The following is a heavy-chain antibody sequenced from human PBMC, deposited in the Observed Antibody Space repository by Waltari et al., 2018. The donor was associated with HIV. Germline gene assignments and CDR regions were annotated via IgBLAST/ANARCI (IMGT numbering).Heavy chain of an antibody. Sequence: VQLVQSGAEMKKPGESLKVSCKASGYSFGDYWLGGVRLVSGGGLEWLGIIYPHASYTTYSPSIQGQVTISIDKSINTAYLQWSRLKASDTAIYYCARHCRLSEPRFYGFWSGNQIGFDYIDYRGRGTLVTVSS. J-gene: IGHJ4*02. CDR1: GYSFGDYW. D-gene: IGHD3-3*01. CDR2: IYPHASYT. V-gene: IGHV5-51*01. CDR3: ARHCRLSEPRFYGFWSGNQIGFDYIDY.